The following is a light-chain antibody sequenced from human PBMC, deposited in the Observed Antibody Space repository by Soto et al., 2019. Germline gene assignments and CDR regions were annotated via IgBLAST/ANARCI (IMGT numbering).Light chain of an antibody. J-gene: IGKJ4*01. Sequence: DIQLTQSPSSLSASVGDRVTITCRASQGITTYLAWYQQKPGKVPNLLIYGAYKLYSGVPSRFSGSGSGTHVTLTISGLRPEDVATYYCQYSIRAPLTFGGGTKVEI. CDR2: GAY. CDR1: QGITTY. V-gene: IGKV1-27*01. CDR3: QYSIRAPLT.